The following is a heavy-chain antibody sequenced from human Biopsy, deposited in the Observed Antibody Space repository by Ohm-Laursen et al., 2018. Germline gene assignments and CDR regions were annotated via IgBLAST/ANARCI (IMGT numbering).Heavy chain of an antibody. CDR3: ARFPLGAYDDSGSYRAVEHWYFDL. D-gene: IGHD3-22*01. V-gene: IGHV1-69*06. CDR2: SIPLFNTA. Sequence: SVKVSCKASGGTFTNHAVGWVRQAPGQGLEWVGSSIPLFNTANYADKFQGRVTLTADKSTTTAYMEPSSLRSEDTAIYYCARFPLGAYDDSGSYRAVEHWYFDLWGRGTLVTVSS. J-gene: IGHJ2*01. CDR1: GGTFTNHA.